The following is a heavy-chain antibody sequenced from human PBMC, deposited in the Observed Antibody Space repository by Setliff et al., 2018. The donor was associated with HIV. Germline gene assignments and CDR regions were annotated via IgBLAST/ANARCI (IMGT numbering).Heavy chain of an antibody. J-gene: IGHJ6*02. D-gene: IGHD3-3*01. CDR1: GFSFSSYW. V-gene: IGHV3-7*01. CDR2: IKGDGRAT. Sequence: PGGSLRLSCAASGFSFSSYWMSWVRQAPGKGLEWVANIKGDGRATYYVDSVKGRFTISRDNANNSLCLQMHSLRVEDTAVYYCAREGVYYSFWSGTSYYYGLDVWGQGTTGTVA. CDR3: AREGVYYSFWSGTSYYYGLDV.